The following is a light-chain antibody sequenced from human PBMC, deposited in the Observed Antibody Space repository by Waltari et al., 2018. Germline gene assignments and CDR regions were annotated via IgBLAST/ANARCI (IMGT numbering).Light chain of an antibody. J-gene: IGKJ3*01. CDR2: DAS. CDR1: QGLSSA. Sequence: AIQLTQSPSSLPASVGDRVAITCRASQGLSSALVWYQEKVGKAPELLIYDASTLESGVPSRFSGSGSGTDFTLTISSLQPEDFATYYCQQFSSYPFTFGPGTKVDIK. CDR3: QQFSSYPFT. V-gene: IGKV1-13*02.